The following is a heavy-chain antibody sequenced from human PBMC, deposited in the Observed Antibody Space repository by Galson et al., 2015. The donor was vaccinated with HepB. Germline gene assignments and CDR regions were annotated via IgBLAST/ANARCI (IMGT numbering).Heavy chain of an antibody. CDR3: ARRQYYDSSGALDY. CDR1: GYSFTSNW. CDR2: IDPSDSYT. V-gene: IGHV5-10-1*01. D-gene: IGHD3-22*01. Sequence: QSGAEVKKPGESLTISCKASGYSFTSNWIHWVRQMPGKGLEWMGRIDPSDSYTSYSPSFQGHVTLSVDKSITTAYLQWSSLKASDTAIYFCARRQYYDSSGALDYWGQGTLVTVSS. J-gene: IGHJ4*02.